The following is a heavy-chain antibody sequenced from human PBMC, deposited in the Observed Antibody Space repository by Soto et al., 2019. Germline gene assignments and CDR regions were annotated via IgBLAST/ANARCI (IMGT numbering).Heavy chain of an antibody. V-gene: IGHV1-24*01. CDR2: FDPEDGET. D-gene: IGHD3-10*01. CDR3: ATPYGSGSYYPYGMDV. CDR1: GYTLTELS. Sequence: VSCKVSGYTLTELSMHWVRQAPGKGLEWMGGFDPEDGETIYAQKFQGRVTMTEDTSTDTAYMELSSLRSEDTAVYYCATPYGSGSYYPYGMDVWGQGTTVTVSS. J-gene: IGHJ6*02.